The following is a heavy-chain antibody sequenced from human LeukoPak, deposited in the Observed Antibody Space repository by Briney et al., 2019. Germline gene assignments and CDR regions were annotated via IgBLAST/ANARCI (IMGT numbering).Heavy chain of an antibody. D-gene: IGHD5-24*01. J-gene: IGHJ4*02. V-gene: IGHV3-11*01. CDR3: ARERGLGWLSYYFDY. Sequence: GGSLRLSCAASGFTFSDYYMSWIRQAPGKGVEGVSYISSSRSTIYYPASVQGRFTISSDNANNSLYLQMNSLRAEDTAVYYCARERGLGWLSYYFDYWGQGTLVTVSS. CDR2: ISSSRSTI. CDR1: GFTFSDYY.